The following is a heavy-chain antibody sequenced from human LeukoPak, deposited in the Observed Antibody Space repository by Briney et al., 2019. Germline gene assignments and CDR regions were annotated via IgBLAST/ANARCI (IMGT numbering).Heavy chain of an antibody. CDR3: ATGGGWYFDF. CDR2: IYSGGST. Sequence: GSLRLSCAASGFTVSSNYMSWVRQAPGKGLEWVSVIYSGGSTYYADSVKGRFTISRDNAKNSLYLQMNSLRVEDTAVYYCATGGGWYFDFWGQGALITASS. J-gene: IGHJ4*02. V-gene: IGHV3-66*01. D-gene: IGHD6-19*01. CDR1: GFTVSSNY.